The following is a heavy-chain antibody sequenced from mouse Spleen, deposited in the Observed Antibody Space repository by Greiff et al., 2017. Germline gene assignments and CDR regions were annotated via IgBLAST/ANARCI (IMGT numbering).Heavy chain of an antibody. CDR3: AREGYYGSSLDY. J-gene: IGHJ2*01. D-gene: IGHD1-1*01. V-gene: IGHV3-1*01. Sequence: DVQLQESGPGMVKPSQSLSLTCTVTGYSITSGYDWHWIRHFPGNKLEWMGYISYSGSTNYNPSLKSRISITHDTSKNHFFLKLNSVTTEDTATYYCAREGYYGSSLDYWGQGTTLTVSS. CDR1: GYSITSGYD. CDR2: ISYSGST.